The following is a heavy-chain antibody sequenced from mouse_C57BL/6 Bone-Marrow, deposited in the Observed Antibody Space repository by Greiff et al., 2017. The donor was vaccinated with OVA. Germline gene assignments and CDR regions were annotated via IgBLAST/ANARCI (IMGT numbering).Heavy chain of an antibody. D-gene: IGHD2-3*01. J-gene: IGHJ4*01. CDR3: TRTLYDGYYVGYAMDY. CDR1: GYTFTSYW. CDR2: IYPGNSDT. V-gene: IGHV1-5*01. Sequence: VQLKQSGTVLARPGASVKMSCKTSGYTFTSYWMHWVKQRPGQGLEWIGAIYPGNSDTSYNQKFKGKAKLTAVTSASTAYMELSSLTNEDSAVYYCTRTLYDGYYVGYAMDYWGQGTSVTVSS.